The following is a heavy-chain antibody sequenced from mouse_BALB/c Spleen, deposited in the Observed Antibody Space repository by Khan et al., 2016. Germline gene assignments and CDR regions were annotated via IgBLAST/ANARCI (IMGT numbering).Heavy chain of an antibody. CDR3: SRGDYDGTYYGMDF. CDR2: ITYSGST. Sequence: VQLKQSGPGLVKPSQSLSLTCTVTGYSITNDYAWNWIRQFPGNKLEWMGYITYSGSTSYNPSLKSRFSITRDTSKNQFFLQLHSVTSEDTATYYCSRGDYDGTYYGMDFWGQGTSVTVSS. J-gene: IGHJ4*01. V-gene: IGHV3-2*02. D-gene: IGHD2-4*01. CDR1: GYSITNDYA.